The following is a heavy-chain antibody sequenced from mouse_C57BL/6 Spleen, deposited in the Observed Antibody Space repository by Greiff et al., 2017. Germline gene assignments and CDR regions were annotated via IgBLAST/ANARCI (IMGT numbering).Heavy chain of an antibody. D-gene: IGHD2-2*01. J-gene: IGHJ1*03. Sequence: EVQLQQSGAELVKPGASVTLSCTASGFNIKDYYMPWVKQRTEQGLEWIGRIVPADGETKYAPKFQGKATITADTSSNTAYLPLSSLTSEDTAVYYGARAAMVTEWYFDVWGTGTTVTVSS. CDR1: GFNIKDYY. CDR2: IVPADGET. V-gene: IGHV14-2*01. CDR3: ARAAMVTEWYFDV.